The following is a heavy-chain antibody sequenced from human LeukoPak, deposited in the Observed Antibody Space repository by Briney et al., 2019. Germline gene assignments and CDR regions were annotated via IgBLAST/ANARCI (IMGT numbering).Heavy chain of an antibody. Sequence: GGSLRLSCAASGFTFSSYAVSWVRQAPGKGLEWVSAISGSGGSTYYADPVKGRFTISRDNSKNTLYLQMNSLRAEDTAVYYCAKDFQFTPPLLGFDYWGQGTLVTVSS. D-gene: IGHD3-16*01. V-gene: IGHV3-23*01. CDR3: AKDFQFTPPLLGFDY. CDR1: GFTFSSYA. CDR2: ISGSGGST. J-gene: IGHJ4*02.